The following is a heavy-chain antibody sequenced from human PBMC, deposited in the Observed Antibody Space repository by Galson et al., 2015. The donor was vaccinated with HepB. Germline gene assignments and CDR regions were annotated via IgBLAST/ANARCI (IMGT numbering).Heavy chain of an antibody. CDR2: IKQDGSEK. CDR1: GFTFSSYW. CDR3: ARDFLPFSTSCFGECFGWFDP. D-gene: IGHD2-2*01. J-gene: IGHJ5*02. Sequence: SLRLSCAASGFTFSSYWMSWVRQAPGKGLEWVANIKQDGSEKYYVDSVKGRFTISRDNAKNSLYLQMNSLRAEDTAVYYCARDFLPFSTSCFGECFGWFDPWGQGTLVTVSS. V-gene: IGHV3-7*01.